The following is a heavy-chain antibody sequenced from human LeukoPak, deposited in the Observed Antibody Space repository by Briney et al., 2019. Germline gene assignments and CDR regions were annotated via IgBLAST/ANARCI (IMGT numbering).Heavy chain of an antibody. V-gene: IGHV3-73*01. CDR3: TIGYCSGGSCYSGQCFDY. Sequence: SGGSLRLSCAASGFTFSGSAMHWVRQASGKGLEWVGRIRSKANSYATAYAASVKGRFTISRDDSKNTAYLQMNSLKTEDTAVYYCTIGYCSGGSCYSGQCFDYWGQGTLVTVSS. CDR1: GFTFSGSA. CDR2: IRSKANSYAT. D-gene: IGHD2-15*01. J-gene: IGHJ4*02.